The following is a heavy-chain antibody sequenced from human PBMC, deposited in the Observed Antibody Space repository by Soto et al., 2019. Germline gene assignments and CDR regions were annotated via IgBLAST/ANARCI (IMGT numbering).Heavy chain of an antibody. Sequence: GGSLRVSCAASGFTFSSYGMHWVRQAPGKGLEWVAVIWYDGSNKYYADSVKGRFTISRDNSKNTLYLQMNSLRAEDTAVYYCARCPAAGLGYYGMDVWGQGTTVTVSS. CDR1: GFTFSSYG. CDR3: ARCPAAGLGYYGMDV. CDR2: IWYDGSNK. J-gene: IGHJ6*02. D-gene: IGHD6-13*01. V-gene: IGHV3-33*01.